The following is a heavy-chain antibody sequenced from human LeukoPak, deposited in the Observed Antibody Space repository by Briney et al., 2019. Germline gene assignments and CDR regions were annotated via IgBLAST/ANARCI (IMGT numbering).Heavy chain of an antibody. V-gene: IGHV3-21*01. CDR1: GFTFSSHS. Sequence: GGSLRLSCAASGFTFSSHSLMWVHQAPGKGLEWVSSISPDSGYIYYADSVKGRFTISRDNAENSLFLQMNSLGAEDTAVYYCAPFSAVTHYYFDYWGQGTLVTVSS. J-gene: IGHJ4*02. CDR2: ISPDSGYI. CDR3: APFSAVTHYYFDY. D-gene: IGHD6-13*01.